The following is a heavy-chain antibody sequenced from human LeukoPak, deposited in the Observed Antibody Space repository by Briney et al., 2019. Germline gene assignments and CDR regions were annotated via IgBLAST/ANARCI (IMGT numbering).Heavy chain of an antibody. Sequence: ASVKVSCKASGYTFTSYGISWVRQAPGQGLEWMGWISAYNGNTNYAQKLQGRVTMTTDTSTGTACMELRSLRSDDTAVYYCARDSSSDYGGNSGLDYWGQGTLVTVSS. D-gene: IGHD4-23*01. CDR3: ARDSSSDYGGNSGLDY. CDR2: ISAYNGNT. V-gene: IGHV1-18*01. J-gene: IGHJ4*02. CDR1: GYTFTSYG.